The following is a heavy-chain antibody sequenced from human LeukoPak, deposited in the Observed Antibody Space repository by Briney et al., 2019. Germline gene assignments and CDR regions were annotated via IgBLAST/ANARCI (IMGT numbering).Heavy chain of an antibody. J-gene: IGHJ4*02. CDR3: ARPRGYSYGFDY. Sequence: ASVKVSCKASGGTFSSYAISWVRQAPGQGLEWMGGIIPIFGTANYAQKFQGRVTTTADESTSTAYMELSSLRSEDTAVYYCARPRGYSYGFDYWGQGTLVTVSS. D-gene: IGHD5-18*01. CDR1: GGTFSSYA. CDR2: IIPIFGTA. V-gene: IGHV1-69*13.